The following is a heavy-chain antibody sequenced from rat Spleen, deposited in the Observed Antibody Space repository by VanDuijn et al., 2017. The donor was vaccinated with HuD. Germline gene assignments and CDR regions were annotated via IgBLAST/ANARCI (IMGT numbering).Heavy chain of an antibody. CDR2: IWGDGST. Sequence: QVQLKESGPGLVQPSQTLSLTCTVSGFSISSYGVIWVRQPPGKGLEWMGGIWGDGSTDYNSALKSRLSISRDTSKSQVFLKMNSLQTDDTAIYFCTGFGAFDYWGQGVMVTVSS. J-gene: IGHJ2*01. V-gene: IGHV2-13*01. D-gene: IGHD4-3*01. CDR3: TGFGAFDY. CDR1: GFSISSYG.